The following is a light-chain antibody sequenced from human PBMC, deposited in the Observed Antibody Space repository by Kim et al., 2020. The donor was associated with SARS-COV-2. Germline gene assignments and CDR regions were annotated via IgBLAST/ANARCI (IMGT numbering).Light chain of an antibody. Sequence: SVSAGQTAPLTCSDIELGDHDAFWYQQRPGQSPVLIIYKHSERPSGIPERFSGSNSANTATLTISGTQAMDEADYYCQAWHIDTVIFGGGTQLTVL. J-gene: IGLJ2*01. V-gene: IGLV3-1*01. CDR3: QAWHIDTVI. CDR2: KHS. CDR1: ELGDHD.